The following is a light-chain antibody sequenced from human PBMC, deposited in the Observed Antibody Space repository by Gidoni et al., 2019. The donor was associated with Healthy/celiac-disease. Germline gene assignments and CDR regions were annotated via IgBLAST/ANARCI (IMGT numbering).Light chain of an antibody. CDR2: DAS. V-gene: IGKV1-33*01. CDR3: QQYDNLPLT. Sequence: DIQITHSPSSLSASLGYRVTITCQASQDISNYLNWYQQKPGKAPKLLIYDASNLETGVPSRFSGSGSGTDFTFTISSMQPEDIATYYCQQYDNLPLTFGGGTKVEIK. J-gene: IGKJ4*01. CDR1: QDISNY.